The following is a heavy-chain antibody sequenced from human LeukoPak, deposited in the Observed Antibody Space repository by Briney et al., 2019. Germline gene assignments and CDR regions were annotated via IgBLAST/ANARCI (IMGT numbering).Heavy chain of an antibody. D-gene: IGHD3-22*01. J-gene: IGHJ4*02. CDR1: GGSISSSSYY. CDR3: ARRGSSVTVPRYYFDY. V-gene: IGHV4-39*01. CDR2: IYYSGST. Sequence: PSETLSLTCTVSGGSISSSSYYWGWIRQPPGKGLEWIGSIYYSGSTYYNPSLKSRVTISVDTFKNQFSLKLSSVTAADTAVYYCARRGSSVTVPRYYFDYWGQGTLVTVSS.